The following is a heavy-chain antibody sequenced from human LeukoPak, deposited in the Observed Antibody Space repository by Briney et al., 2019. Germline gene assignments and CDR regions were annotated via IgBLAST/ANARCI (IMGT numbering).Heavy chain of an antibody. J-gene: IGHJ6*03. D-gene: IGHD5-18*01. CDR2: IYHSGST. CDR3: ARDPLGYSYGYYYYMDV. CDR1: GGSISSSSYY. Sequence: SETLSLTCTVSGGSISSSSYYWSWIRQPPGKGLEWIGYIYHSGSTYYNPSLKSRVTISVDRSKNQFSLKLSSVTAADTAVYYCARDPLGYSYGYYYYMDVWGKGTTVTVSS. V-gene: IGHV4-30-2*01.